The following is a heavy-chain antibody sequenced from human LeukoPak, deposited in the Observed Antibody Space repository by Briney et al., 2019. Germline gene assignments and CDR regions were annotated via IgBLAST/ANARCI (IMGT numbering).Heavy chain of an antibody. D-gene: IGHD6-19*01. J-gene: IGHJ6*03. CDR1: GYSISSGYY. CDR3: AHSGGWYGVRSYHMDV. CDR2: IYHSGST. Sequence: PSETLSLTCTVSGYSISSGYYWGWIRPPPGKGLEWIGSIYHSGSTYYNPSLKSRVTISVDTSKNQFSLKLSSVTAADTAVYYCAHSGGWYGVRSYHMDVWGKGTTVTVSS. V-gene: IGHV4-38-2*02.